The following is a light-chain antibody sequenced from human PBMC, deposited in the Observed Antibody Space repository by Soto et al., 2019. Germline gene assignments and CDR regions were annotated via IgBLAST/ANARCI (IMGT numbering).Light chain of an antibody. CDR3: QQYNSYWT. CDR1: QSINNW. V-gene: IGKV1-5*01. Sequence: DIQMTQFPSTLSTSVGDRVTITCRASQSINNWLAWYQQKPGKAPKLLIYDASTLESGVPSRFSGSASGTEFTLAISSLRPDDFATYYCQQYNSYWTFGQGTKVDIK. J-gene: IGKJ1*01. CDR2: DAS.